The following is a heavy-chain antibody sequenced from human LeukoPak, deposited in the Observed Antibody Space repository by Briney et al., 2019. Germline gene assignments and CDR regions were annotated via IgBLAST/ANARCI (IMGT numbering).Heavy chain of an antibody. Sequence: ASMRVSCKSSGYNFTAYYVHWTRQAPGQGLEWMGLINPNNGGTNFAQKFQGRVTMTRDTSITTVYMGLSRLTSDDTAVYYCARGWQIDSSGGFVDPWGQGTLVTVSS. CDR3: ARGWQIDSSGGFVDP. V-gene: IGHV1-2*02. CDR1: GYNFTAYY. D-gene: IGHD6-6*01. CDR2: INPNNGGT. J-gene: IGHJ5*02.